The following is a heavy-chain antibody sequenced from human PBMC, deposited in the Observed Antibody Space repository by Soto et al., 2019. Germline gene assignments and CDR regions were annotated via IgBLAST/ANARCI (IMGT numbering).Heavy chain of an antibody. J-gene: IGHJ4*02. Sequence: GGSLRLSCAASGFTFSRYSMNWVRQAPGKGLEWVSSISSTTNYIYYADSMKGRFTVSRDNAKNSVYLDMNSLSAEGTAVYYCARESEDLTSNFDYWGQGTLVTVSS. V-gene: IGHV3-21*01. CDR2: ISSTTNYI. CDR1: GFTFSRYS. CDR3: ARESEDLTSNFDY.